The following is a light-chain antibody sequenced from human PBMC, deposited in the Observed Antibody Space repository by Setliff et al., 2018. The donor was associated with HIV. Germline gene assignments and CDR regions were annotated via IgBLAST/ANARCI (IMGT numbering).Light chain of an antibody. J-gene: IGLJ1*01. V-gene: IGLV3-21*04. CDR2: YDS. CDR1: NIGSKS. Sequence: SYELTQPPSVSVAPGKTARITCGGNNIGSKSVHWYQQKPGQAPVLVISYDSDRPSGIPERFSGSNSGNTATLTIGRVEAGDEADYYCQVWDSSSDHPYVFGNGTKVTVL. CDR3: QVWDSSSDHPYV.